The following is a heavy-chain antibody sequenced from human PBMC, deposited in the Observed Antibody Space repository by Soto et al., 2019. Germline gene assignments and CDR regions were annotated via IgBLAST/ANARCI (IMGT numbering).Heavy chain of an antibody. CDR1: GDSISSYY. D-gene: IGHD4-17*01. J-gene: IGHJ4*02. CDR2: IYYSGST. V-gene: IGHV4-59*01. CDR3: ARDYGDYFDY. Sequence: LSLTCAVSGDSISSYYWDWIRQPSGKGLEWIGYIYYSGSTNYNPSLKSRVTISVDTSKNQFSLKLSSVTAADTAVYYCARDYGDYFDYWGQGTLVTVSS.